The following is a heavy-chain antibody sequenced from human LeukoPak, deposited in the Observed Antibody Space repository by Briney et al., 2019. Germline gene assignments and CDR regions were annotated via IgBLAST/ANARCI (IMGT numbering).Heavy chain of an antibody. V-gene: IGHV3-53*01. CDR1: RFTANNNY. CDR3: ARGLHDLWRGHMGY. J-gene: IGHJ4*02. D-gene: IGHD3-3*01. Sequence: GSLRLSCAEPRFTANNNYMTWVRPAPGKGLDWVSVIYSDGNTYYADSVMGRVSFSRDNSKNMAFLQMNSLRAEDTAVYYCARGLHDLWRGHMGYWGQGTLVTVSS. CDR2: IYSDGNT.